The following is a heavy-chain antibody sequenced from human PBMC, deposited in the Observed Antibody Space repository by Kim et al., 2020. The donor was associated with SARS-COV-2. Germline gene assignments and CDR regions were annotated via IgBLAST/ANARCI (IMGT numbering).Heavy chain of an antibody. CDR1: GDSIRSANYY. Sequence: SETLSLTCTVSGDSIRSANYYWNWIRQHPGKGLEWIGYIYYSGSTYYNPSLKSRLTISVDTSKNQFSLKLSSVTAADTAVYYCARDLTNLGSGTYRYSHFLFDPWGQGTLVTVSS. D-gene: IGHD3-10*01. V-gene: IGHV4-31*03. J-gene: IGHJ5*02. CDR2: IYYSGST. CDR3: ARDLTNLGSGTYRYSHFLFDP.